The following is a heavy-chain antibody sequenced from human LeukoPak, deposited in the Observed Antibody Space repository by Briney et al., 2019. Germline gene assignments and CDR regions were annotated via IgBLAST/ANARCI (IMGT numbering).Heavy chain of an antibody. J-gene: IGHJ4*02. V-gene: IGHV4-59*02. CDR2: IYYSGST. CDR3: ARDRGYDYVWGSYRYDY. D-gene: IGHD3-16*02. Sequence: SETLSLTCTVSGGSVSSYYWSWIRQPPGKGLEWIGYIYYSGSTNYNPSLKSRVTISVDTSKNQFSLKLSSVTAADAAVYYCARDRGYDYVWGSYRYDYWGQGTLVTVSS. CDR1: GGSVSSYY.